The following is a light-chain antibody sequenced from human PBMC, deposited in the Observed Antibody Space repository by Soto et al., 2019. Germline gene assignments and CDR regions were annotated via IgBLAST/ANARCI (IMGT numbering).Light chain of an antibody. Sequence: EIVLTQSPGTLSLSPGERATLSCRASQSINHKYLAWFQQEPGQTPRLLIHSVSIRATGIPDRFSGSGSGTHFTLTISRLEPEDFAVYYCQLYSGSPWTFGRGTKVEIK. CDR2: SVS. V-gene: IGKV3-20*01. J-gene: IGKJ1*01. CDR1: QSINHKY. CDR3: QLYSGSPWT.